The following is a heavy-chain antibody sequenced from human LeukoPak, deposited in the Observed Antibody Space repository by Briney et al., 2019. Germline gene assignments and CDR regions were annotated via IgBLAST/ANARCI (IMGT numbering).Heavy chain of an antibody. J-gene: IGHJ4*02. CDR1: GFTFSNAW. CDR2: IKSKTDGGTT. CDR3: RVGTITDFVY. Sequence: GGSLRLSCAASGFTFSNAWMNWVRQAPGKGLEWVGRIKSKTDGGTTEYAAPVKGRFTISRDDSKNTLYLQMNSLKTEDAAVYYSRVGTITDFVYWGQGALVTVSS. V-gene: IGHV3-15*01. D-gene: IGHD2-21*02.